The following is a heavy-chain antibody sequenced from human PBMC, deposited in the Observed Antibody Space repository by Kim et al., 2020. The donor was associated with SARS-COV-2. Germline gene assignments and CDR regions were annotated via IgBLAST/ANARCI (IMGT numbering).Heavy chain of an antibody. CDR2: TFSTGST. V-gene: IGHV4-31*03. J-gene: IGHJ4*02. D-gene: IGHD3-10*01. CDR1: GGSISSGGYY. CDR3: ARRRDSYGSYYFDS. Sequence: SETLSLTCTVSGGSISSGGYYWSWIRQHPDKGLQLIGYTFSTGSTHYNPSLKSRLTISIDTSKRQFYLKLTSVTAADTGVYYCARRRDSYGSYYFDSWGQGTLVTVSS.